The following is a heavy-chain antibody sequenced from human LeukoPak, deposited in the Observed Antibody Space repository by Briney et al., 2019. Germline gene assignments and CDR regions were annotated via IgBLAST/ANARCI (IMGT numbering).Heavy chain of an antibody. Sequence: GALRLSCAVSGLKFSDAWMNWARQAPGKGVGWVGRIGNKADGGTTVYAAPVKGRFTISRDDSKNTVYLQMNSLKTEDTAVYYCLHYRSGWHWGQGTLVTVSS. CDR1: GLKFSDAW. J-gene: IGHJ4*02. CDR2: IGNKADGGTT. CDR3: LHYRSGWH. D-gene: IGHD6-19*01. V-gene: IGHV3-15*04.